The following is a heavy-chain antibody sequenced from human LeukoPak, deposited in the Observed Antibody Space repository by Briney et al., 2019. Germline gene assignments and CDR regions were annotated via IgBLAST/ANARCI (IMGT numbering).Heavy chain of an antibody. J-gene: IGHJ4*02. CDR2: IYYSGST. Sequence: SETLSLTCTVSGGSISSSSYYWGRIRQPPGKGLEWIGSIYYSGSTYYNPSLKSRVTISVDTSKNQFSLKLSSVTAADTAVYYCARHWVVSSSPPFDYWGQGTLVTVSS. CDR3: ARHWVVSSSPPFDY. CDR1: GGSISSSSYY. V-gene: IGHV4-39*01. D-gene: IGHD6-19*01.